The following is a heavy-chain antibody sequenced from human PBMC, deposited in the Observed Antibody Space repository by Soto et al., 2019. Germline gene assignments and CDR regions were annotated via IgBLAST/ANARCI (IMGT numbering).Heavy chain of an antibody. CDR3: AKGVRFLEWLFEAVDY. V-gene: IGHV3-30*18. CDR1: GFTFSSYG. Sequence: GGSLRLSCAASGFTFSSYGMHWVRQAPGKGLEWVAVISYDGSNKYYADSVKGRFTISRDNSKNTLYLQMNSLRVEDTAVYYCAKGVRFLEWLFEAVDYWGQGTLVTVSS. CDR2: ISYDGSNK. D-gene: IGHD3-3*01. J-gene: IGHJ4*02.